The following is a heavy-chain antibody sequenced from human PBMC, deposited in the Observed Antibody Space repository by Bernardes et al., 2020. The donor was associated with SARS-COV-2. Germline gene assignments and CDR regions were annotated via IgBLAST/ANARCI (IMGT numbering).Heavy chain of an antibody. D-gene: IGHD6-13*01. CDR3: ARGKQQLVTSRFSYFDL. J-gene: IGHJ2*01. CDR2: ISSDGNTI. CDR1: GFTLSSNW. Sequence: GGSLRLSCEGSGFTLSSNWMHWVRQGPGKGLVWVSRISSDGNTIYYADSVKGRFTISRDNAKNTLYLQMNSLRAEDMAVYYCARGKQQLVTSRFSYFDLWGRGTVVTVSS. V-gene: IGHV3-74*01.